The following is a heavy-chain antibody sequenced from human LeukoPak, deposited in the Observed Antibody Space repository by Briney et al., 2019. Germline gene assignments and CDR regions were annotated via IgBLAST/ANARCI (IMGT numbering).Heavy chain of an antibody. D-gene: IGHD3-22*01. J-gene: IGHJ4*02. CDR2: IYHSGST. Sequence: SETLSLTCAVSGYSISSGYYWGWIRQPPGKGLEWIGSIYHSGSTYYNPSLKSRVTISVDTSKNQFSLKLSSVTAADTAVYYCARNPSVRLDVFGYWGQGTLVTVSS. CDR3: ARNPSVRLDVFGY. CDR1: GYSISSGYY. V-gene: IGHV4-38-2*01.